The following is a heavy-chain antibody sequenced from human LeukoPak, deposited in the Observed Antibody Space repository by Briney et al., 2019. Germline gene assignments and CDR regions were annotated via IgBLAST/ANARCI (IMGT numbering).Heavy chain of an antibody. D-gene: IGHD3-16*02. V-gene: IGHV4-31*03. CDR1: GGSISSGGYY. J-gene: IGHJ4*02. Sequence: SETLSLTCTVSGGSISSGGYYWSWIRQHPGKGLEWIGYIYYSGSTYYNPSLKSRVTISVDTSKNQFSLKLSSVTAADTAVYYCATFGGVIVTSGYSSYYFDYWGQGTLVTVSS. CDR2: IYYSGST. CDR3: ATFGGVIVTSGYSSYYFDY.